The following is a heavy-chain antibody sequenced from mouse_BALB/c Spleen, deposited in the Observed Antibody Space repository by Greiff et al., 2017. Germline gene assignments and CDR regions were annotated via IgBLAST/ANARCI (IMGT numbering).Heavy chain of an antibody. J-gene: IGHJ2*01. V-gene: IGHV1-69*02. CDR2: IYPSDSYT. CDR1: GYTFTSYW. CDR3: TRSNYSRSFDD. Sequence: QVQLQQPGAELVRPGASVKLSCKASGYTFTSYWINWVKQRPGQGLEWIGKIYPSDSYTNYNQKFKDKATLTVDKSSSTAYMQLSSPTSEESAVYYCTRSNYSRSFDDWGQGTTLTVSA. D-gene: IGHD1-1*01.